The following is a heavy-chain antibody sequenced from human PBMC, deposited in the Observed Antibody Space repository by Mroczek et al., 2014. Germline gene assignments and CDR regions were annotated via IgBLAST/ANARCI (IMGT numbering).Heavy chain of an antibody. J-gene: IGHJ6*03. CDR1: GFTFNKYG. D-gene: IGHD4-17*01. Sequence: QVQLVESGGGVVQPGRSLRLSCAASGFTFNKYGMHWVRQAPGKGLEWVTVISYDANNKYYADSVKGRFTISRDNSKNTLYLQMNSLRAEDTAIYYCAKVATVTPQNYYFYYMDVWGKGTTVTVSS. CDR3: AKVATVTPQNYYFYYMDV. CDR2: ISYDANNK. V-gene: IGHV3-30*18.